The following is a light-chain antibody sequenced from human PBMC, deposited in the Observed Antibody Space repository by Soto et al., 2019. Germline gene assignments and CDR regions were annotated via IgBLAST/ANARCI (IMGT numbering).Light chain of an antibody. CDR1: SSDVGGYDY. Sequence: QSALTQPASVSGSPGQSIAISCTGTSSDVGGYDYVSWYQQHPGKAPKLMIYDVSNRPSGVSNLFSGSKSDNTASLTISGLQAEDEADYYCSSYTSSSTYVFGTGTKLTVL. CDR3: SSYTSSSTYV. CDR2: DVS. J-gene: IGLJ1*01. V-gene: IGLV2-14*01.